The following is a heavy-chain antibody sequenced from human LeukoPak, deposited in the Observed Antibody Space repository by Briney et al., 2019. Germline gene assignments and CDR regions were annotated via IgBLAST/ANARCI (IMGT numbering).Heavy chain of an antibody. Sequence: ASVKVSCKASGGTFSSYAISWVRQAPGQGLEWMGRIIPILGIANYAQKFQGRATITADKSTSTAYMELSSLRSEDTAVYYCARVQSGTPFDPWGQGTLVTVSS. CDR3: ARVQSGTPFDP. CDR2: IIPILGIA. D-gene: IGHD2-15*01. CDR1: GGTFSSYA. J-gene: IGHJ5*02. V-gene: IGHV1-69*04.